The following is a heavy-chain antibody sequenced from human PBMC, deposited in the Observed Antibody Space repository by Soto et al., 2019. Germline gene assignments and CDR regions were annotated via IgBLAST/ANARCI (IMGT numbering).Heavy chain of an antibody. CDR3: VREEGTRTLPRGARTQFAY. V-gene: IGHV3-7*01. D-gene: IGHD3-10*01. CDR2: IRHDASGQ. CDR1: GFIFSDYY. Sequence: EVHLVESGGGLVQPGGSLRLSCVASGFIFSDYYMSWVRQAPGKGLEWVANIRHDASGQYYLDSLKGRFTISRDNAQNSLYLQMNSVTTEGTAVYYCVREEGTRTLPRGARTQFAYWGQGTLVSVSS. J-gene: IGHJ4*02.